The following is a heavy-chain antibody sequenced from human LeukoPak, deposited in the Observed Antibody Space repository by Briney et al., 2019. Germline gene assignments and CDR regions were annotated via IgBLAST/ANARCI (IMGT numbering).Heavy chain of an antibody. CDR1: GFSFSDYY. V-gene: IGHV3-11*01. Sequence: GGSLRLSCAASGFSFSDYYMSWIRQAPGKGLEWVSYMSNSGSTIYYADSVKGRFTISRDNTKNSLYLQMNSLRAEDTAVYYCAREIVGAPGAFDIWGQGTMVTVSS. J-gene: IGHJ3*02. CDR3: AREIVGAPGAFDI. CDR2: MSNSGSTI. D-gene: IGHD1-26*01.